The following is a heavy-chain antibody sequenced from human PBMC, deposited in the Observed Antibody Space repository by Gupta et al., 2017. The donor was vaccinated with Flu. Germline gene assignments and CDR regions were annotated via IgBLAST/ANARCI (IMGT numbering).Heavy chain of an antibody. J-gene: IGHJ6*02. D-gene: IGHD3-10*01. V-gene: IGHV3-48*01. CDR2: ISSTSSSV. CDR3: ARDRVPTSGMDV. CDR1: YN. Sequence: YNLNWVRQAPGKGLEWVSYISSTSSSVFYADSVKGRFTISRDNAKNSLYLQMNSLRAEDTAVYYCARDRVPTSGMDVWGQGTTVTVSS.